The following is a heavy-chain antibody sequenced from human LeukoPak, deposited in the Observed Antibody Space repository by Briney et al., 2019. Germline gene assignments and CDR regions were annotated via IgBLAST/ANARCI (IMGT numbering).Heavy chain of an antibody. CDR3: ARGNYDFWNGPVATGYY. CDR1: GYTFTSYD. D-gene: IGHD3-3*01. CDR2: MNPNSGNT. V-gene: IGHV1-8*01. Sequence: ASVKVSCKASGYTFTSYDINWVRQATGQGLEWMGWMNPNSGNTGYAQKFQGRVTMTRNTSISTAYMELSSLRSEDTAVYYCARGNYDFWNGPVATGYYWGQGTLVTVSS. J-gene: IGHJ4*02.